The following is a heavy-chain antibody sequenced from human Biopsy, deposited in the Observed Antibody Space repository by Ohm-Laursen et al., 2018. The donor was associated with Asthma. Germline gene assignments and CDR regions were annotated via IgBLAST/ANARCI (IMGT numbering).Heavy chain of an antibody. CDR2: IYSGGTS. J-gene: IGHJ4*02. CDR3: ARGDSSNWSHYYVDY. Sequence: SLRLSCTASGSAVSRDHMFWVRQAPGKGLEWVSVIYSGGTSHTADSVRGRFTISRDYSKNTLYLQMHSLRAEDTAVYYCARGDSSNWSHYYVDYWGQGTLVTVSS. D-gene: IGHD3-10*01. CDR1: GSAVSRDH. V-gene: IGHV3-53*01.